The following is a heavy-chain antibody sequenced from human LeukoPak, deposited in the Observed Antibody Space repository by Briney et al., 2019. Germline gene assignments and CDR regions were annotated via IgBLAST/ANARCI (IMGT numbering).Heavy chain of an antibody. J-gene: IGHJ6*02. CDR3: ARIEDGSGSYLFYYYYGMDV. Sequence: GASVKVSCKASGYTFTSYAMHWVRQAPGQRLEWMGWINAGNGNTKYSQKFQGRVTMTTDTSTSTAYMELRSLRSDDTAVYYCARIEDGSGSYLFYYYYGMDVWGQGTTVTVSS. V-gene: IGHV1-3*01. D-gene: IGHD3-10*01. CDR2: INAGNGNT. CDR1: GYTFTSYA.